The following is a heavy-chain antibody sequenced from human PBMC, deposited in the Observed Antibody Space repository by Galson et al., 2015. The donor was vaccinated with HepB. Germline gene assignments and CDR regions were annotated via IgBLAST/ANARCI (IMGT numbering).Heavy chain of an antibody. V-gene: IGHV3-30*04. J-gene: IGHJ4*02. CDR3: ARLTGEFLDY. CDR2: ISYDGSNI. Sequence: SLRLSCAASGFTFRNYVIHWVRQPPGRGLEWVAVISYDGSNIYYTDSVKGRFTISRDNSKNTLYLQMNSLRPEDTAMYYCARLTGEFLDYWGQGTLVTVSS. CDR1: GFTFRNYV. D-gene: IGHD3-10*01.